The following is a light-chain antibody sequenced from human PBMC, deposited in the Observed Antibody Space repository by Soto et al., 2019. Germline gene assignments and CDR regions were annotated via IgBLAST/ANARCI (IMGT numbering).Light chain of an antibody. CDR3: SSYTSSPYV. CDR2: EVS. J-gene: IGLJ1*01. Sequence: VMTEAPWGTGSTRQAVVIFSNGTSSGVGGYNYVSWYQQHPGKAPKLMIYEVSNRPSGVSNRFSGSKSGNTASLTISGLQAEDEADYYCSSYTSSPYVFGTGTKVTVL. V-gene: IGLV2-14*01. CDR1: SSGVGGYNY.